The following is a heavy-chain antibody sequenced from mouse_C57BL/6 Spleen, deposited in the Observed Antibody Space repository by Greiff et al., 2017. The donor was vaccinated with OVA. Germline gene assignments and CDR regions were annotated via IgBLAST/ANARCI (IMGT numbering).Heavy chain of an antibody. Sequence: QVQLQQPGAELVKPGASVKLSCKASGYTFTSYWMHWVKQRPGQGLEWIGMIHPNSGSTNYNEKFKSKATLTVDKSSSTAYMQLSSLTAEDSAVEDCARAGSSRYYDAMDYWGQGTSVTVSS. J-gene: IGHJ4*01. CDR3: ARAGSSRYYDAMDY. V-gene: IGHV1-64*01. D-gene: IGHD1-1*01. CDR1: GYTFTSYW. CDR2: IHPNSGST.